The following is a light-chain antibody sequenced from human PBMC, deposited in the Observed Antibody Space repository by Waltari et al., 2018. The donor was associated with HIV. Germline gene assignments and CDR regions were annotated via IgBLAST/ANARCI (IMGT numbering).Light chain of an antibody. Sequence: SYELTQPPSVSVSPGQTASITCSGDKLGDNFACWYLQKPGHSPVLVKHEASKRPSVSPDRASASKSGNTATLSSSGTQAVYEGDYYGQAWDSSIVVFGGGTKLTVL. CDR2: EAS. CDR1: KLGDNF. V-gene: IGLV3-1*01. CDR3: QAWDSSIVV. J-gene: IGLJ2*01.